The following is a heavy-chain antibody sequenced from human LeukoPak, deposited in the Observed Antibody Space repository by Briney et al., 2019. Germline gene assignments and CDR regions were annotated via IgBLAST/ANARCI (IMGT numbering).Heavy chain of an antibody. D-gene: IGHD6-19*01. CDR1: GYTFTSYD. CDR3: ARGTRIAVASSYYYYYMDV. CDR2: MNPNSGNT. J-gene: IGHJ6*03. Sequence: ASVKVSCKASGYTFTSYDINWVRQATGQGLEWMGWMNPNSGNTGYAQKFQGRVTITRNTSISTAYMELSSLRSEDTAVYYCARGTRIAVASSYYYYYMDVWGKGTTVIVSS. V-gene: IGHV1-8*03.